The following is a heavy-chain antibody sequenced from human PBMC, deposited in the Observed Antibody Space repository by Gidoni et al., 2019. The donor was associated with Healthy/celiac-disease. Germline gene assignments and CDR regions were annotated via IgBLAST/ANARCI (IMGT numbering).Heavy chain of an antibody. Sequence: EVQLLESGGGLVQPGGSLRLSCAASGFTFSSYAMSWVRQAPGKGLEWVSAISGSGGSTYYADSVKGRFTISRDNSKNTLYLQMNSLRAEDTAVYYCVPYFWGELPPYYFDYWGQGTLVTVSS. CDR2: ISGSGGST. D-gene: IGHD1-26*01. J-gene: IGHJ4*02. V-gene: IGHV3-23*01. CDR3: VPYFWGELPPYYFDY. CDR1: GFTFSSYA.